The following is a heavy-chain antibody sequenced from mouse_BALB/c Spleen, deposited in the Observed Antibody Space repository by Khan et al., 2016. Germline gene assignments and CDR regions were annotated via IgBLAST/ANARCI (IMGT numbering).Heavy chain of an antibody. J-gene: IGHJ2*01. CDR2: INPYNGDT. V-gene: IGHV1-37*01. CDR1: GYSFTGYF. D-gene: IGHD2-2*01. Sequence: VQLKQSGPELVKPGASVKISCKASGYSFTGYFMNWVKQSHGKSLEWIGHINPYNGDTFYNQNFKGKATLTVDKSSSTAHMELLSLTSEDSAVYYCGGGAGYDYFDYWGQGTTLTVSS. CDR3: GGGAGYDYFDY.